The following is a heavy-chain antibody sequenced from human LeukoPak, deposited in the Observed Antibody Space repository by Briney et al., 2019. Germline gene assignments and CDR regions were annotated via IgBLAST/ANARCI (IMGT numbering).Heavy chain of an antibody. CDR2: ISRSSSYR. Sequence: PGVSLRLSCAASGFTFSSYSMNWVRQAPGKGLEWVSSISRSSSYRYYADSVKGRFTISRDNAKNSLYLQMNSLRAEGTAVYYCARGEWELLIDYWGQGTLVTVS. CDR1: GFTFSSYS. V-gene: IGHV3-21*01. J-gene: IGHJ4*02. CDR3: ARGEWELLIDY. D-gene: IGHD1-26*01.